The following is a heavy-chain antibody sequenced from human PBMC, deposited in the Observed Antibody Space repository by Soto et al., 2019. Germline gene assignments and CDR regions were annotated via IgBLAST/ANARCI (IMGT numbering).Heavy chain of an antibody. Sequence: GGSLRLSCAASGFTFSSYGMHWVRQAPGKGLEWVAVIWYDGSNKYYADSVKGRFTISRDNSKNTLYLQMNSLRAEDTAVYYCARDGIQLWITPYYYYGMDVWGQGTTVTVSS. D-gene: IGHD5-18*01. J-gene: IGHJ6*02. CDR1: GFTFSSYG. V-gene: IGHV3-33*01. CDR3: ARDGIQLWITPYYYYGMDV. CDR2: IWYDGSNK.